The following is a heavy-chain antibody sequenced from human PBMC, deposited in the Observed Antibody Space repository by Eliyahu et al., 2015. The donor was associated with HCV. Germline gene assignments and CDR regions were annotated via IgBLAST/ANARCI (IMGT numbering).Heavy chain of an antibody. V-gene: IGHV3-9*01. CDR1: GFTXGDYA. CDR3: AKDISGSWYGAFDI. CDR2: IXWNSGSI. Sequence: EVQLVESGGGLVQPGXSLRLSXXAXGFTXGDYAMHXVRQAPGKGLEXXSGIXWNSGSIGYADSVKGRFTISRDNAKNSLYLQMNSLRAEDTALYYCAKDISGSWYGAFDIWGQGTMVTVSS. J-gene: IGHJ3*02. D-gene: IGHD6-13*01.